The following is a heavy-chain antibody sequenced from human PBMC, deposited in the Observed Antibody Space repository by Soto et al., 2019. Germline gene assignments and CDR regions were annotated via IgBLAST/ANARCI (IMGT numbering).Heavy chain of an antibody. CDR1: GYSLTSYW. CDR3: ARVDYYGSGSYSWVDYNWFDP. Sequence: PGESLKISCKGSGYSLTSYWIGWVRQMPGKGLEWMGIIYPGDSDTRYSPSFQGQVTISADKSISTAYLQWSSLKASDTAMYYCARVDYYGSGSYSWVDYNWFDPSGQGTLVTVSS. J-gene: IGHJ5*02. V-gene: IGHV5-51*01. D-gene: IGHD3-10*01. CDR2: IYPGDSDT.